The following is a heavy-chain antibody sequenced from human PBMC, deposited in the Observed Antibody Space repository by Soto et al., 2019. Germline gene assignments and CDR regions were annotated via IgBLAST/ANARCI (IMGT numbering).Heavy chain of an antibody. CDR2: IYPGDSDT. V-gene: IGHV5-51*01. CDR3: ARPNYYDSRGYYKDSAFDI. D-gene: IGHD3-22*01. Sequence: PGESLKISCKGSGYSFTSYWIGWVRQMPGKGLEWMGIIYPGDSDTRYSPPFQGQVTISADKSISTAYLQWSSLKASDTAMYYCARPNYYDSRGYYKDSAFDIRDQVTMVTVSS. CDR1: GYSFTSYW. J-gene: IGHJ3*02.